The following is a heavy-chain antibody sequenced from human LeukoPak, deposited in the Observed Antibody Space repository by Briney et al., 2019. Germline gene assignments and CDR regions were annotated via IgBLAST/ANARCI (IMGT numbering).Heavy chain of an antibody. Sequence: GASVKVSCKVSGYTLTELSMHWVRQAPGQGLEWMGGIIPIFGTANYAQKFQGRVTITADESTSTAYMELRSLRSDDTAVYYCARDSYLTIAAAGTRYFQHWGQGTLVTVSS. J-gene: IGHJ1*01. CDR3: ARDSYLTIAAAGTRYFQH. CDR1: GYTLTELS. V-gene: IGHV1-69*13. CDR2: IIPIFGTA. D-gene: IGHD6-13*01.